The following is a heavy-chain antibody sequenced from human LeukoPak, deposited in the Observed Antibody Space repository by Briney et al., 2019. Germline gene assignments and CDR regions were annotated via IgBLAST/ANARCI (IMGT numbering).Heavy chain of an antibody. CDR2: LYYSGST. V-gene: IGHV4-59*01. CDR3: ARDFVYSSSWQNWFDP. CDR1: GGSISSYY. J-gene: IGHJ5*02. D-gene: IGHD6-13*01. Sequence: PSDTLSLTCTVSGGSISSYYWSWIRQPPGKGLEGIGYLYYSGSTNYNPSHKSRVTISVDTSKNQFSLKLSSVTAADTAVYYCARDFVYSSSWQNWFDPWGQGTLVTVSS.